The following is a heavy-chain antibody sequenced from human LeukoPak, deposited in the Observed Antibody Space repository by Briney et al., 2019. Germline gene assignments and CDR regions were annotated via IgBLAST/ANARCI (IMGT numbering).Heavy chain of an antibody. D-gene: IGHD3-22*01. CDR2: INPNSGGT. CDR1: GYTFTGYY. V-gene: IGHV1-2*02. CDR3: ARDSGDSSGYYYDAYAFDI. Sequence: GASVKVSCKASGYTFTGYYMHWVRQAPGQGLEWMGWINPNSGGTNYAQKFQGRVNMTRDTSISTAYMELSRLRSDDTAVYYCARDSGDSSGYYYDAYAFDIWGQGTMVTVSS. J-gene: IGHJ3*02.